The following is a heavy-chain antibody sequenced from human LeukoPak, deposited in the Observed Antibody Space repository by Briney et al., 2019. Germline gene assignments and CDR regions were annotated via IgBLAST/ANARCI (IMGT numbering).Heavy chain of an antibody. CDR3: AKDKYGGHTRYFDS. J-gene: IGHJ4*02. CDR1: GFKFDDYA. Sequence: GGSLRLSCVVSGFKFDDYAMHWVRQGPGKGLEWVSGISWNSGSIGYADSVKGRFTISRDNAKNSLYLQMNSLRAEDTALYYCAKDKYGGHTRYFDSWGQGTLVTVSS. D-gene: IGHD3-16*01. CDR2: ISWNSGSI. V-gene: IGHV3-9*01.